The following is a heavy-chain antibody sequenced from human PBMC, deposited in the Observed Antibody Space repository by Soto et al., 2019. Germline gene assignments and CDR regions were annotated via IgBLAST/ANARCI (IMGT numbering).Heavy chain of an antibody. CDR1: GFSVISNY. Sequence: EVQLVETGGGLIQPGGSLRLSCAASGFSVISNYMNWVRQAPGKGLEWVSILYSDGSTYYADSVKGRLTISRDNSKNTVYLQMNSLTVEDTAVYYCARQQPWLGKNSWGQGTLVTVSS. J-gene: IGHJ4*02. D-gene: IGHD6-19*01. V-gene: IGHV3-53*02. CDR3: ARQQPWLGKNS. CDR2: LYSDGST.